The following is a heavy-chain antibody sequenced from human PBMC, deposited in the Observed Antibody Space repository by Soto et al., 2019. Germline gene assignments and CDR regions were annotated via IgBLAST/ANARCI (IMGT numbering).Heavy chain of an antibody. D-gene: IGHD5-12*01. V-gene: IGHV1-2*02. J-gene: IGHJ4*02. CDR2: INPNSVAT. CDR1: GYTFTRYY. CDR3: ARPNSGDDDECDY. Sequence: QVQLVQSGAEVKKPGASVKVSCKTSGYTFTRYYMQWVRQAPGQGLEWMGWINPNSVATNYAQKFQGSITMTRDTSISTAYMELSRLTSDDTALYYCARPNSGDDDECDYWGQGTLVTVSS.